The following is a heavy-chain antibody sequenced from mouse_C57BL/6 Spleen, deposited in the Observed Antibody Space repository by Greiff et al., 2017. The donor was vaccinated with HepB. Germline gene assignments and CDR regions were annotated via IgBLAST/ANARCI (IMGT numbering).Heavy chain of an antibody. CDR2: IYPSDSET. CDR3: ARRGGYPHFDY. Sequence: VQLQQPGAELVRPGSSEKLSCKASGYTFTSYWMDWVKQRPGQGLEWIGNIYPSDSETHYNQKFKDKATLTVDKSSSTAYMQLSSLTSEDSAVYYCARRGGYPHFDYWGQGTTLTVSS. J-gene: IGHJ2*01. D-gene: IGHD2-2*01. V-gene: IGHV1-61*01. CDR1: GYTFTSYW.